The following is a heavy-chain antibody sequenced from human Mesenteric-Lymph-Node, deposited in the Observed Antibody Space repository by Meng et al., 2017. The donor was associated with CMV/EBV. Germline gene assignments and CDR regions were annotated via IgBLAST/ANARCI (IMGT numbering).Heavy chain of an antibody. D-gene: IGHD6-19*01. CDR1: GFTFDDYG. CDR2: INWNGGST. V-gene: IGHV3-20*04. Sequence: GGSLRLSCAASGFTFDDYGMSWVRQAPGKGLEWVSGINWNGGSTGYADSVRGRFTISRDNAKNSLYLQINSLRAEDTAFYYCAEDLGAVAGMACDYWGQGALVTVSS. J-gene: IGHJ4*02. CDR3: AEDLGAVAGMACDY.